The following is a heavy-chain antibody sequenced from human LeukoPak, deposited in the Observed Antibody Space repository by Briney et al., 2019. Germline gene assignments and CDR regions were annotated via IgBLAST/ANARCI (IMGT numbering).Heavy chain of an antibody. CDR3: ARETPPPYFWSGYYTYYYYGMDV. CDR2: IKQDGSEK. J-gene: IGHJ6*02. CDR1: GFTFSSYW. V-gene: IGHV3-7*01. Sequence: PGGSLRLSCAASGFTFSSYWMSWVRQAPGKGLEWVANIKQDGSEKYYVDSVKGRFTISRDNAKNSLYLQMNSLRAEDTAVYYCARETPPPYFWSGYYTYYYYGMDVWGQGTTVTVSS. D-gene: IGHD3-3*01.